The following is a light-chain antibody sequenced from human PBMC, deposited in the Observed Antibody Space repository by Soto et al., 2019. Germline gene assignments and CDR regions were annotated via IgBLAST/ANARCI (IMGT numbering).Light chain of an antibody. CDR2: DAS. CDR3: QQRINWPLT. V-gene: IGKV3-11*01. Sequence: EIVLTQSPATLSLSPGERATLSCRASQSVSRSLAWYQQKPGQAPRLLTYDASNRATDIPARFSGSGSGTDFTLTISSLEPEDFAVYYCQQRINWPLTFGGGTKVEIK. J-gene: IGKJ4*01. CDR1: QSVSRS.